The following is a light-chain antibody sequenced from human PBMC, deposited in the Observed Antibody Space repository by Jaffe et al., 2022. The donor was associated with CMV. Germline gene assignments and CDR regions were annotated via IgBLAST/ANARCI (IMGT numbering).Light chain of an antibody. J-gene: IGKJ4*01. V-gene: IGKV3-15*01. Sequence: EVVMTQSPATLSVSPGEGATLSCRASQSVNSNLAWYQQRPGQAPRLLIFAASTRATDVPARFTGSGSGTEFTLTISSLQSEDFALYHCQQYNYWPLTFGGGTKVEIK. CDR3: QQYNYWPLT. CDR2: AAS. CDR1: QSVNSN.